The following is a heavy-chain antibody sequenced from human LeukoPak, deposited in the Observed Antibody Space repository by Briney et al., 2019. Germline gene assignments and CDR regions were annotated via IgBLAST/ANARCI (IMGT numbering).Heavy chain of an antibody. CDR2: INTNTGNP. CDR3: ARALYDYYYYYMDV. Sequence: ASVTVSCKASGYTFTNYAITWVRQAPGQGLEWMGWINTNTGNPTYAQGFTGRFVFSLDTSVSTAYLQISSLKAEDTAVYYCARALYDYYYYYMDVWGKGTTVTVSS. D-gene: IGHD3-16*02. CDR1: GYTFTNYA. J-gene: IGHJ6*03. V-gene: IGHV7-4-1*02.